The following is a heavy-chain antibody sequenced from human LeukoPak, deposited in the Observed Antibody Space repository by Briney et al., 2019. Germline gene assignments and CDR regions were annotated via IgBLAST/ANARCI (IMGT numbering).Heavy chain of an antibody. CDR2: MNPNSGNT. CDR3: ARWDSSSGWYVGPYYYYGMDV. J-gene: IGHJ6*02. D-gene: IGHD6-19*01. CDR1: GYTFTSYD. Sequence: ASVKVSCKASGYTFTSYDINWVRQATGQGLEWMGWMNPNSGNTGYAQKFQGRVTMTRSTSISTAYMELSSLRSEDTAVYYCARWDSSSGWYVGPYYYYGMDVWGQGTTVTVSS. V-gene: IGHV1-8*01.